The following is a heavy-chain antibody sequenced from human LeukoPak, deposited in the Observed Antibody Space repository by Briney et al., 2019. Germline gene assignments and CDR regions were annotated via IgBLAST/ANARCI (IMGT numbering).Heavy chain of an antibody. CDR1: GGSISSYY. J-gene: IGHJ3*02. D-gene: IGHD3-22*01. V-gene: IGHV4-59*08. CDR3: ARHGGDYYDSSGYQTDAFDI. CDR2: IYYSGST. Sequence: SETLSLTCTVSGGSISSYYWSWIRQPPGKGLEWIGYIYYSGSTNYNPSLKSRVTISVDTSKNQFSLKLSSVTAADTAVYYCARHGGDYYDSSGYQTDAFDIWGQGTMVTVS.